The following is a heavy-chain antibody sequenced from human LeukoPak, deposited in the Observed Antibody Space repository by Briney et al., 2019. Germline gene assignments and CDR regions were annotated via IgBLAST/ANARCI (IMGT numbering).Heavy chain of an antibody. V-gene: IGHV5-51*01. CDR1: GYGFSTYW. CDR3: ARQADGYSYFAY. CDR2: IYPGDSDT. Sequence: GESLKISCKGSGYGFSTYWIAWVRQMPGKGLEWMGIIYPGDSDTRYSPSFQGQVTISADKSITTAYLQWSSLKASDTAMYYCARQADGYSYFAYWGQGALVTVSS. D-gene: IGHD5-24*01. J-gene: IGHJ4*02.